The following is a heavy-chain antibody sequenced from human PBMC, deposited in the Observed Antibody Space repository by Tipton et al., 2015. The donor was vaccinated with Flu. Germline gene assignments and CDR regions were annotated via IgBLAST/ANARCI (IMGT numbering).Heavy chain of an antibody. CDR2: IYTSGIT. Sequence: TLSLTCTVSGGSISSGSYYWSWIRQPAGKGLEWIGRIYTSGITNYNPSLKSRVTISVDTSKNQFSLKLSSVTAADTAVYYCARRCSGGSCYRDEYNWFDPWGQGTLVTVSS. D-gene: IGHD2-15*01. CDR3: ARRCSGGSCYRDEYNWFDP. J-gene: IGHJ5*02. V-gene: IGHV4-61*02. CDR1: GGSISSGSYY.